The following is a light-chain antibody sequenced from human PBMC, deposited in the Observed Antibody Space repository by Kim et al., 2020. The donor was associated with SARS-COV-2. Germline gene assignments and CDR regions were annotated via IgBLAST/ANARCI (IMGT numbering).Light chain of an antibody. CDR1: QGIRNE. Sequence: ASKEDRVTITCRASQGIRNELGWYQQKPGRAPKLLIYAASSLQSGVPSRFSDSGSGTDFTLTISSLQPEDFATYYCLQDYNYPRTFGQGTKVDIK. CDR3: LQDYNYPRT. J-gene: IGKJ1*01. V-gene: IGKV1-6*01. CDR2: AAS.